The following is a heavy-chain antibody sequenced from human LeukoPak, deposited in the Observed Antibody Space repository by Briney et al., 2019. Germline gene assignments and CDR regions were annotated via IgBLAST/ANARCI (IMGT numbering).Heavy chain of an antibody. CDR1: GYTFTSYY. CDR2: IIPIFGTA. V-gene: IGHV1-69*06. D-gene: IGHD3-10*01. J-gene: IGHJ6*03. CDR3: ARGTHGVRGVIIRRYYYYYYMDV. Sequence: SVKVSCKASGYTFTSYYMHWVRQAPGQGLEWMGGIIPIFGTANYAQKFQGRVTITADKSTSTAYMELSSLRSEDTAVYYCARGTHGVRGVIIRRYYYYYYMDVWGKGTTVTVSS.